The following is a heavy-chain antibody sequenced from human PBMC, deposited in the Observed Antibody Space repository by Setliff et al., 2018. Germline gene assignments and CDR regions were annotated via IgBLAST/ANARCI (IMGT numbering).Heavy chain of an antibody. D-gene: IGHD3-22*01. J-gene: IGHJ4*02. CDR2: IYTSWSS. CDR1: GGSISSASYY. Sequence: TLSLTCTVSGGSISSASYYWSWIRQPAGKGLEWIGHIYTSWSSNYNPSLKSRVTISLDTSKNQFSLSLTSVTAEDTAVYYCARAPRYFDPTGSYFDFWGQGTLVTVSS. CDR3: ARAPRYFDPTGSYFDF. V-gene: IGHV4-61*09.